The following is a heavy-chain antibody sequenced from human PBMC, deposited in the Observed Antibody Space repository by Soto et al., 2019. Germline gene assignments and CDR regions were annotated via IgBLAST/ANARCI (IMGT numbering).Heavy chain of an antibody. Sequence: QVQLEQSGAEVKKPGSSVKVSCRASGGTLSDHGVAWLRQAPGQGLEWMGGTIPVFNTAKYAQKLQGRVTVTADKSTNRAYMELISLRSEDTAFYFCARGVYGSGNYYTGPAAFDIWGQGTVVIVSS. CDR2: TIPVFNTA. CDR3: ARGVYGSGNYYTGPAAFDI. V-gene: IGHV1-69*06. J-gene: IGHJ3*02. D-gene: IGHD3-10*01. CDR1: GGTLSDHG.